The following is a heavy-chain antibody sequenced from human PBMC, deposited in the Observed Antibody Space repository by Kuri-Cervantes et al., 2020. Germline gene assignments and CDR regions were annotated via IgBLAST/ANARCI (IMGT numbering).Heavy chain of an antibody. CDR1: GGSVSSIGYY. CDR2: IYYSGNT. Sequence: SETLSLTCTVSGGSVSSIGYYWNWIRQPPGRGLEWIGYIYYSGNTYYNPSLKSRVTISLDTSKKQFSLRLNSVTAADTAVYYCASRDFWSGYSDWFDPWGQGTLVTVSS. V-gene: IGHV4-61*08. D-gene: IGHD3-3*01. CDR3: ASRDFWSGYSDWFDP. J-gene: IGHJ5*02.